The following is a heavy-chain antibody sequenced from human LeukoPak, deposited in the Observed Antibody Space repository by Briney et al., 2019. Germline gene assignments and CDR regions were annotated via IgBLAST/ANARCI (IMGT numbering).Heavy chain of an antibody. CDR3: ASQGASIAAAGRAFDI. Sequence: SVKVSCKASGGTFSSYAISWVRQAPGQGLEWMGRIIPILGIANYAQKFQGRVTITADKSTSTAYMELSSLRSEDTAVYYCASQGASIAAAGRAFDIWGQGTMVTVSS. CDR2: IIPILGIA. J-gene: IGHJ3*02. V-gene: IGHV1-69*04. D-gene: IGHD6-13*01. CDR1: GGTFSSYA.